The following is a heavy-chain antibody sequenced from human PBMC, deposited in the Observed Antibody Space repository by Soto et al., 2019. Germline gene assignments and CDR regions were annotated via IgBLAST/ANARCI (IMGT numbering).Heavy chain of an antibody. J-gene: IGHJ4*02. CDR2: INHSGST. D-gene: IGHD5-18*01. CDR3: ARENVDTAMVMDY. CDR1: GGSFSGYY. Sequence: PSETLSLTCAVYGGSFSGYYWSWIRQPPGKGLEWIGEINHSGSTNYNPSLKSRVTISVDTSKNQFSLKLSSVTAADTAVYYCARENVDTAMVMDYWGQGTLVTVS. V-gene: IGHV4-34*01.